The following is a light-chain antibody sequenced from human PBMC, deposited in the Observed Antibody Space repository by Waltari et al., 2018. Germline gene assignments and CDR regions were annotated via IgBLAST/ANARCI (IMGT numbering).Light chain of an antibody. J-gene: IGKJ1*01. Sequence: CRASQNIRGAYLAWYQQRPGQAPRLLIYDSFIRATGIPDRFSGSGSGADFTLTISSLAPEDSAVYFCHQYDTSPQTFGLGTKVSIK. CDR2: DSF. CDR3: HQYDTSPQT. V-gene: IGKV3-20*01. CDR1: QNIRGAY.